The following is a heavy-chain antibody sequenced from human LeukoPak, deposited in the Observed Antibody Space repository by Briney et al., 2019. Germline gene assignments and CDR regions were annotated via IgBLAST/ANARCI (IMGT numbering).Heavy chain of an antibody. CDR2: VDPEDGET. V-gene: IGHV1-69-2*01. CDR3: ATGLIGIAVAGTRNWFDP. J-gene: IGHJ5*02. Sequence: ASVKVSCKASGYTFTDYYMHWVQQAPGKGLEWMGRVDPEDGETIYAEKFQGRVTITADTSTDTAYMELSSLRSEDTAVYYCATGLIGIAVAGTRNWFDPWGQGTLVTVSS. D-gene: IGHD6-19*01. CDR1: GYTFTDYY.